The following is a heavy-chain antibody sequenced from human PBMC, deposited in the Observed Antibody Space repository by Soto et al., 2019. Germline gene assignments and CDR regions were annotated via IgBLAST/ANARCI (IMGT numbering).Heavy chain of an antibody. D-gene: IGHD2-8*01. CDR1: GFTFSSYS. CDR2: ISSSSSYI. CDR3: ARERGYLVYAQNRDY. V-gene: IGHV3-21*01. J-gene: IGHJ4*02. Sequence: GGSLRLSCAASGFTFSSYSMNWVRQAPGKGLEWVSSISSSSSYIYYADSVKGGFAISRDNAKNSLDLQMNSLRAEDTAVYYCARERGYLVYAQNRDYWGQGTLVTVSS.